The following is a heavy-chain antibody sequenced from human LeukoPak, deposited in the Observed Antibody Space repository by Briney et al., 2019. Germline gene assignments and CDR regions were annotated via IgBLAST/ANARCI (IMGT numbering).Heavy chain of an antibody. J-gene: IGHJ5*02. CDR2: VAPLLETT. D-gene: IGHD1-26*01. CDR3: ARDRTVGALGWLDP. CDR1: GGTFSSYS. Sequence: ASVKVSCKAPGGTFSSYSITWVRQAPGQGLEWMGGVAPLLETTNYAPKFRGRMTITADESTSTAYMELTSLRSDDTAVYYCARDRTVGALGWLDPWGQATLVTVSS. V-gene: IGHV1-69*01.